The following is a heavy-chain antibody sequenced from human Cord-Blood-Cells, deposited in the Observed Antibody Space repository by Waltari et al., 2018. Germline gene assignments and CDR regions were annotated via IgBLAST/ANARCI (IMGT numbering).Heavy chain of an antibody. V-gene: IGHV3-53*01. Sequence: EVQLVESGGGLIQPGGSLRLSCAASGFTVSSNYMSSVRQAPGKGLEVVSGIYSGCSKYYAESVKGLCTISRDNSKNRLYLQMNSLRAEATAVYYCARAALIAAALDYWGQGTLVTVSS. CDR3: ARAALIAAALDY. CDR2: IYSGCSK. CDR1: GFTVSSNY. D-gene: IGHD6-13*01. J-gene: IGHJ4*02.